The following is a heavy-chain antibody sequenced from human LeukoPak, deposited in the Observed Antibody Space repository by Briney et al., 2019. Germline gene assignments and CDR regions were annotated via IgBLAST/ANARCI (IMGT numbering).Heavy chain of an antibody. D-gene: IGHD3-10*01. V-gene: IGHV4-59*01. Sequence: KPSETLSLTCTVSGGSISSYYWSWIRQPAGKGLEWIGYIYYSGSTNYNPSLKSRVTISVDTSRNQFSLKLSSVTAADTAVYYCARGGYYGSGNDFRFDPWGQGTLVTVSS. J-gene: IGHJ5*02. CDR2: IYYSGST. CDR3: ARGGYYGSGNDFRFDP. CDR1: GGSISSYY.